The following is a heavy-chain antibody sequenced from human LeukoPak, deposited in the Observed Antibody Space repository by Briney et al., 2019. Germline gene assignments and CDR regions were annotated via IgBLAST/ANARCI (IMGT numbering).Heavy chain of an antibody. J-gene: IGHJ6*02. CDR2: INDDGSDT. D-gene: IGHD3-10*01. V-gene: IGHV3-23*01. CDR3: AKDTPMVRGVIITVSLGDGMDV. Sequence: GGSLRLSCAASGFTFSSYAMTWVRQAPGKGPVWVSRINDDGSDTTYADSVKGRFTISRDNSKNTLYLQMNSLRAEDTAVYYCAKDTPMVRGVIITVSLGDGMDVWGQGTTVTVSS. CDR1: GFTFSSYA.